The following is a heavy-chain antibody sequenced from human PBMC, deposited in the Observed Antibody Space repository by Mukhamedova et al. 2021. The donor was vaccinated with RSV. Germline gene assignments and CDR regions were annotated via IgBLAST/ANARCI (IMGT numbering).Heavy chain of an antibody. V-gene: IGHV5-10-1*01. Sequence: VRQMPGKGLEWMGRIDPSDSYTNYSPSFQGHVTISADKSISTAYLQWSSLKASDTAMYYCARGDTAMVTTALDIWGQGTMVTVS. J-gene: IGHJ3*02. D-gene: IGHD5-18*01. CDR2: IDPSDSYT. CDR3: ARGDTAMVTTALDI.